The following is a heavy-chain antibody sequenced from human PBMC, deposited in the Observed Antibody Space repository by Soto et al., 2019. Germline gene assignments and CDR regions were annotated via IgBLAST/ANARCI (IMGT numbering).Heavy chain of an antibody. CDR1: GYTFTNYY. CDR3: ARASGGYFDY. CDR2: INPSGGST. Sequence: QVQLVQSGAEVKKPGASVKVSCKASGYTFTNYYMHWVRQAPGQGLEWMGIINPSGGSTSYAQKFQGRVTMARDTSTSTVYMELSSLRSEDTAVYYCARASGGYFDYWDQGTLVTVSS. J-gene: IGHJ4*02. D-gene: IGHD1-26*01. V-gene: IGHV1-46*01.